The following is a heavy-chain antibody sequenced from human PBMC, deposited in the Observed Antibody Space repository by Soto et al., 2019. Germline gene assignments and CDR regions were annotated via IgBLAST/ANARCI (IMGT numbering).Heavy chain of an antibody. V-gene: IGHV4-30-4*01. CDR2: IYYSGST. D-gene: IGHD3-22*01. J-gene: IGHJ4*02. CDR1: GGSISSGDYY. Sequence: SETLSLTCTVSGGSISSGDYYWSWIRQPPGKGLEWIGYIYYSGSTYYNPSLKSRVTISVDTSKNQFSLKLSPVTAADTAVYYCASHYYDSSASYRADDYWGQGTLVTVS. CDR3: ASHYYDSSASYRADDY.